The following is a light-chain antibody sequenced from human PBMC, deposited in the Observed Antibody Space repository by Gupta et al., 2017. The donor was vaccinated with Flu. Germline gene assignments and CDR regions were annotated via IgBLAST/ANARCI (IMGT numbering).Light chain of an antibody. CDR1: QSVLYSSNNKNY. CDR2: WAS. CDR3: QQYYSTPRT. V-gene: IGKV4-1*01. J-gene: IGKJ1*01. Sequence: NCKSSQSVLYSSNNKNYLAWYQQKPGQPPKRLIYWASARDSGVPDRFSGSGSGTEFTLTISSLQAEDVAVYYCQQYYSTPRTFGQGTKVEIK.